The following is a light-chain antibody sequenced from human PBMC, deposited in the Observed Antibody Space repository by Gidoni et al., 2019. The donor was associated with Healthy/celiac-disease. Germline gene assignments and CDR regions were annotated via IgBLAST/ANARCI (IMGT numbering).Light chain of an antibody. Sequence: DIVMTQSPLPLPVTPGEPASISCRSSQSLLHSNGYNYLDWYLQKPGQSPQLLIYLGSNRASGVPDRFSGSGSGTDFTLKFSRVEAEDVGVYYCMQALQTPPCTFXQXTKLXIK. V-gene: IGKV2-28*01. CDR3: MQALQTPPCT. CDR1: QSLLHSNGYNY. CDR2: LGS. J-gene: IGKJ2*02.